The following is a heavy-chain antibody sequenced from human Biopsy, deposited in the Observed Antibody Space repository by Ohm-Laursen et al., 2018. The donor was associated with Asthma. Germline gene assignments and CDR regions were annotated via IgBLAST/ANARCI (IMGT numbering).Heavy chain of an antibody. D-gene: IGHD6-6*01. CDR3: ARGEDPRPVADHLDI. V-gene: IGHV3-33*08. CDR2: ITTDDVHK. Sequence: SLRLSCTASGFAFNRFDMHWVRQAPVEGLEWLALITTDDVHKYNGESVRGRFSISRDNSKRTVYLHMAGLTVADTAVYFCARGEDPRPVADHLDIWGQGARVIVSS. CDR1: GFAFNRFD. J-gene: IGHJ4*02.